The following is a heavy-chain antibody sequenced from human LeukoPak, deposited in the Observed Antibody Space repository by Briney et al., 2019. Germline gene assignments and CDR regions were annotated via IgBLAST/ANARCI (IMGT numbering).Heavy chain of an antibody. CDR3: ARDMDTAMVHNYYYYGMDV. Sequence: ASVKVSCKASGYTFTSYYMHWVRQAPGQGLEWMGIINPSGGSTSYAQKFQGRVTMTRDTSTSTVYMELSSLRSEDTAVYYCARDMDTAMVHNYYYYGMDVWGQGTTVTASS. J-gene: IGHJ6*02. V-gene: IGHV1-46*01. CDR2: INPSGGST. D-gene: IGHD5-18*01. CDR1: GYTFTSYY.